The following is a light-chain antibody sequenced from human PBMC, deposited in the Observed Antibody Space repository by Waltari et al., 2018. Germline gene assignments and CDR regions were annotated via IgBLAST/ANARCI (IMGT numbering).Light chain of an antibody. CDR3: QQYDTSPRT. J-gene: IGKJ1*01. CDR2: GAS. V-gene: IGKV3-20*01. Sequence: EIVLTQSPSTLSLSAGERATLSCRASQSISGSYLAWYQQKPGQAPRLLIFGASIRGTGIPDKYSGSGSETDFTLTISGLDPEDSAVYYCQQYDTSPRTFGPGTKVEI. CDR1: QSISGSY.